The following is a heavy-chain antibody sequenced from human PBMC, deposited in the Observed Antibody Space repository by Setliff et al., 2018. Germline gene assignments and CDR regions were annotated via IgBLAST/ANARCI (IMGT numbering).Heavy chain of an antibody. D-gene: IGHD5-12*01. CDR2: TIPMFGSA. CDR1: GGTFRSYG. Sequence: SVKVSCKASGGTFRSYGISWVRQAPGQGLEWMGGTIPMFGSANYAQKFQGRVTITTDESTSTAYMELSSLRSEDTAVYYCARERGDIVTTTSYYYYLDVWGKGTTVTVSS. V-gene: IGHV1-69*05. J-gene: IGHJ6*03. CDR3: ARERGDIVTTTSYYYYLDV.